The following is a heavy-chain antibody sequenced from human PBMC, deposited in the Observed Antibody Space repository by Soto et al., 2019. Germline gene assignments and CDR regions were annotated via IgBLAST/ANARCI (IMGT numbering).Heavy chain of an antibody. CDR3: AIEGAGFGY. V-gene: IGHV3-73*01. D-gene: IGHD1-26*01. Sequence: EFQLVESGGGLVQPGGSVRLSCAASGFTFSASSMHGVRQAAGKGLEWLGRIRSKAHNYATVYSEVLKGRSIISRDDSQDTMFLEMNNLRTVDTAMYYCAIEGAGFGYWGQGTLVTVSS. CDR1: GFTFSASS. J-gene: IGHJ4*02. CDR2: IRSKAHNYAT.